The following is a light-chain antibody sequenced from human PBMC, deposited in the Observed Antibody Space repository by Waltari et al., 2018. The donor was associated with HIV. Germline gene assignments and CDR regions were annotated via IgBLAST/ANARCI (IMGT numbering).Light chain of an antibody. J-gene: IGLJ2*01. CDR1: NIGFKS. CDR3: EVWDSGSDHVV. Sequence: SYVLTQPPSVSVDPGQTARIACGGHNIGFKSVHWYQQRPGQAPVMVVYDNKDRPSGIYERVSGSNSGSTATLSISRVEAGDEADYYCEVWDSGSDHVVFGGGTKLTVL. CDR2: DNK. V-gene: IGLV3-21*02.